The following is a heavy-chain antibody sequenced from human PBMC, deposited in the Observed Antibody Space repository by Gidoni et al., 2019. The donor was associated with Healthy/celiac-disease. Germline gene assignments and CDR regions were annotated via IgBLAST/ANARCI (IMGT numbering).Heavy chain of an antibody. D-gene: IGHD3-3*01. CDR2: ISGSGGST. Sequence: EVQLLESGGGLVQPGGSLRLSCAASGFTFSSYAMSWVRQAPGKRLEWVSAISGSGGSTYYADSVKGRFTISRDNSKNTLYLQMNSLRAEDTAVYYCAKDLVSGFWSGYCSFDYWGQGTLVTVSS. CDR1: GFTFSSYA. CDR3: AKDLVSGFWSGYCSFDY. V-gene: IGHV3-23*01. J-gene: IGHJ4*02.